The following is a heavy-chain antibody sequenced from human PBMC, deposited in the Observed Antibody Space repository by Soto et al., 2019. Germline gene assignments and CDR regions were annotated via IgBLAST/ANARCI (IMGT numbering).Heavy chain of an antibody. Sequence: GGSLRLSCAASGFTFSDYAMSWVRQAPGKGLEWVSGIRPRGGGTYYADAVKGRFTITRDDSKSTLFLQMNSLRAEDSALYYCAKDHSNWGWGPWGPGTLVTVSS. J-gene: IGHJ5*02. CDR2: IRPRGGGT. D-gene: IGHD4-4*01. V-gene: IGHV3-23*01. CDR3: AKDHSNWGWGP. CDR1: GFTFSDYA.